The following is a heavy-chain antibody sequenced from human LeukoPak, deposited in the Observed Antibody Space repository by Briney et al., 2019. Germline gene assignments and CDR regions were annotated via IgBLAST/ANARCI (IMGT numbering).Heavy chain of an antibody. CDR2: IIPIFGTA. D-gene: IGHD5-18*01. J-gene: IGHJ5*02. Sequence: GASVKVSCKASGGTFSSYAISWVRQAPGQGLEWMGGIIPIFGTANYAQKFQGRVTITADESTSTAYMELSSLRSEDTAVYYCARAFALGGAMVTSYWFDPWGQGTLVTVSS. CDR1: GGTFSSYA. V-gene: IGHV1-69*13. CDR3: ARAFALGGAMVTSYWFDP.